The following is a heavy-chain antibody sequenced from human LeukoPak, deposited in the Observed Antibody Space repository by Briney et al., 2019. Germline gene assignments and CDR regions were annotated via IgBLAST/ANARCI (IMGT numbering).Heavy chain of an antibody. V-gene: IGHV1-2*02. CDR1: GYTFTSYY. J-gene: IGHJ6*02. CDR2: INPTTGDT. D-gene: IGHD3-10*01. CDR3: ARAGWFGEPLYGMDV. Sequence: ASVKVSCKASGYTFTSYYMHWVRQAPGQGLEWMGWINPTTGDTNYPQKFQGRVTMTRDTSISTAYMELSRLRSGDTAVYYCARAGWFGEPLYGMDVWGQGTTVTVSS.